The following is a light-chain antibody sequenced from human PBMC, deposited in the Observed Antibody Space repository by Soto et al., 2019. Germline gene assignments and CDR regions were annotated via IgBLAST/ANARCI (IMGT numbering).Light chain of an antibody. J-gene: IGKJ2*01. CDR3: QQYGSSPPYT. CDR1: QSVSSSY. V-gene: IGKV3-20*01. Sequence: IVMTQSPGTLPLSPGERATLSCRASQSVSSSYLAWYQQKPGQAPRLLIYGASSRATGIPDRFSGSRSGTGFTLTISRLESEDFAVYYWQQYGSSPPYTFGQGTKLEIK. CDR2: GAS.